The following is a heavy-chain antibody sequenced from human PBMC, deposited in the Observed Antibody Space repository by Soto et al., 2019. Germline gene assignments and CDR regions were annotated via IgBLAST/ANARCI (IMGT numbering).Heavy chain of an antibody. D-gene: IGHD1-20*01. CDR1: GGTFSSYA. CDR3: ARWRPITGTNSFDP. V-gene: IGHV1-69*13. Sequence: SVKVSCKASGGTFSSYAISWVRQAPGQAPGWMGGIIPIFGTANYTQNFQGRVTITADESTSTAYKELNSLRSEDTAVYYCARWRPITGTNSFDPWGQGTLVTVSS. CDR2: IIPIFGTA. J-gene: IGHJ5*02.